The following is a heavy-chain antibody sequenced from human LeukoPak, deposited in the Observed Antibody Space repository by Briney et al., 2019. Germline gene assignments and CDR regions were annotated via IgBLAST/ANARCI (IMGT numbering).Heavy chain of an antibody. CDR1: GGSFSGYY. CDR2: INHSGST. D-gene: IGHD6-13*01. Sequence: PSETLSLTYVVYGGSFSGYYWSWIRQPPGKGLEWIGEINHSGSTNYNPSLKSRVTISVDTSKNQFSLKLSSVTAADTAVYYCAAGSSSWYYFDYWGQGTLVTVSS. J-gene: IGHJ4*02. CDR3: AAGSSSWYYFDY. V-gene: IGHV4-34*01.